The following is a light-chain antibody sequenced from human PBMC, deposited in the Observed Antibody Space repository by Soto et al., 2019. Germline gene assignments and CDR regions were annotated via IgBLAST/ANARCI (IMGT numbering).Light chain of an antibody. CDR3: SSYTSSSTYV. J-gene: IGLJ1*01. V-gene: IGLV2-14*01. CDR2: DVS. Sequence: QSALTQPASVSGSPGQSITISCTGTSTVIGRYNYVSWYQQHPGKAPKLMIYDVSNRPSGVSNRFSGSKSGNTASLTISGLQAEDEADYYCSSYTSSSTYVVGTGTKVPVL. CDR1: STVIGRYNY.